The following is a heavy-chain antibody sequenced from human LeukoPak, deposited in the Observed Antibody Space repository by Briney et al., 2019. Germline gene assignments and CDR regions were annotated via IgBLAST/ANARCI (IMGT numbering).Heavy chain of an antibody. CDR3: ARGLRFLDPGVMDV. Sequence: GGSLRLSCAASGFTVSSNYMSWVRQAPGKGLEWVSVIYSGGSTYFADSVKGRFTISRDNSKNTLYLRMNSLRAEDTAVYYCARGLRFLDPGVMDVWGQGTTVTVSS. CDR1: GFTVSSNY. V-gene: IGHV3-66*01. CDR2: IYSGGST. J-gene: IGHJ6*02. D-gene: IGHD3-3*01.